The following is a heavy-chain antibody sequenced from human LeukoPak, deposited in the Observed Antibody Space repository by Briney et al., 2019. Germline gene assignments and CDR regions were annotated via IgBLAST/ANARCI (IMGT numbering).Heavy chain of an antibody. J-gene: IGHJ6*03. CDR2: INHSGST. D-gene: IGHD1-1*01. CDR1: GGSFSGYY. Sequence: SETLSLTCAVYGGSFSGYYWSWIRQPPGKGLEWIGEINHSGSTNYNPSLKSRVTISVDTSKNQFSLKLSSVTAADTAVYYCAKLRKAYYYYYMDVWGKGTMVTVSS. CDR3: AKLRKAYYYYYMDV. V-gene: IGHV4-34*01.